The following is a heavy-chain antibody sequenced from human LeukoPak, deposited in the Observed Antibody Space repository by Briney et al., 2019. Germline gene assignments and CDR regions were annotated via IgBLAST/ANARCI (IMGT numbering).Heavy chain of an antibody. V-gene: IGHV3-7*01. D-gene: IGHD2/OR15-2a*01. CDR1: AFTLGSYW. CDR3: ARSTSPKISNSTSYYDAFND. J-gene: IGHJ3*01. Sequence: GGSLRLSCAVSAFTLGSYWMIWVRQSPRTGLESVANVYRDGRERNYVDSVEGRFTISRDNAKNSLYLQMSSLRVEDTAVSYCARSTSPKISNSTSYYDAFNDRGQGTMGTASS. CDR2: VYRDGRER.